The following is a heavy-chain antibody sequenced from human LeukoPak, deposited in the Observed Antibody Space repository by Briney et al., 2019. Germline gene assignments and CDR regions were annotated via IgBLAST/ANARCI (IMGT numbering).Heavy chain of an antibody. CDR1: GGTFSSYA. J-gene: IGHJ4*02. CDR3: ARERPIVGVVAATDFDY. V-gene: IGHV1-2*02. D-gene: IGHD2-15*01. Sequence: ASVEVSCKASGGTFSSYAISWVRQAPGQGLEWMGWINPNSGGTGYAQKFQGRVTVTRDTSISTTYMELTRLRSDDTAVYYCARERPIVGVVAATDFDYWGQGTLVTVSS. CDR2: INPNSGGT.